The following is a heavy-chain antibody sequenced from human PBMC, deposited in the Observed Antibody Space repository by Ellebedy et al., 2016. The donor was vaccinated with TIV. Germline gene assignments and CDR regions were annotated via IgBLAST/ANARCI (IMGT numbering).Heavy chain of an antibody. CDR1: GFTFDDYA. J-gene: IGHJ2*01. CDR2: ISWNSGSI. D-gene: IGHD5-18*01. V-gene: IGHV3-9*01. Sequence: SLKISCAASGFTFDDYAMHWVRQAPGKGLEWVSGISWNSGSIGYADSVKGRFTISRDNAKNSLYLQMNSLRTEDTALYYCAKEISGGYSYSYGGAVAYFDLWGRGTLVTVSS. CDR3: AKEISGGYSYSYGGAVAYFDL.